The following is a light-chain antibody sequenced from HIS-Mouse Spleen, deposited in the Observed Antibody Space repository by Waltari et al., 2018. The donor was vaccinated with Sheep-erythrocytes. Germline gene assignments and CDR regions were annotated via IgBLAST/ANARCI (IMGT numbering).Light chain of an antibody. J-gene: IGLJ3*02. V-gene: IGLV2-8*01. CDR3: SSYAGSNNWV. CDR1: SRDVGGYNY. Sequence: QSALTQPPSASGSPGQSVTIHCTGTSRDVGGYNYVPWYQHHPGKAPKLMIYEVSKRPSGVPDRFSGSKSGNTASLTVSGLQAEDEADYYCSSYAGSNNWVFGGGTKLTVL. CDR2: EVS.